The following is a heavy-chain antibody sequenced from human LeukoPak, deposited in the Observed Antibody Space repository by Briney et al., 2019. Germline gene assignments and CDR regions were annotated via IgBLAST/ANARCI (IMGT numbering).Heavy chain of an antibody. D-gene: IGHD3-3*01. CDR1: GFTVNSNY. Sequence: PGGSLRLSCAASGFTVNSNYMSWVRQAPGKGLEWVSVIYSGGSTYYADSVKGRFTISRDNSKNTLYLQMNSLRAEDTGVYYCARDYTYYNFSFPYWGQGTLVSVSS. CDR3: ARDYTYYNFSFPY. V-gene: IGHV3-66*02. CDR2: IYSGGST. J-gene: IGHJ4*02.